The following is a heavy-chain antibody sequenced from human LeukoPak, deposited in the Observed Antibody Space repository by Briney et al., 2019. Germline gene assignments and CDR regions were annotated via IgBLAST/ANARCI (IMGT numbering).Heavy chain of an antibody. D-gene: IGHD5-18*01. J-gene: IGHJ4*02. CDR3: ASGVQLWPTAVDY. V-gene: IGHV5-51*01. CDR2: IYPGDSDT. CDR1: GYSFNTYW. Sequence: GESLKISCKGSGYSFNTYWIGWVRQIPGKGLEWMGIIYPGDSDTRYSPSFQGQVTISADKSISTAYLQWSSLKASDTAMYYCASGVQLWPTAVDYWGQGTLVTVSS.